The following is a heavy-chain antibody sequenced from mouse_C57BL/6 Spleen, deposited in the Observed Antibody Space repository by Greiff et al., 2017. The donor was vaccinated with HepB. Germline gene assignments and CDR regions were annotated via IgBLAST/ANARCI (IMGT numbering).Heavy chain of an antibody. V-gene: IGHV14-4*01. J-gene: IGHJ2*01. CDR3: TTGNYFDY. Sequence: EVQLQQSGAELVRPGASVKLSCTASGFNIKDAYMHWVKQRPEQGLEWIGWIDPENGDTEYASKFQGKATITADTSSNTAYLQLSSLTSEDTAVYYCTTGNYFDYWGQGTTLTVSS. D-gene: IGHD1-1*02. CDR1: GFNIKDAY. CDR2: IDPENGDT.